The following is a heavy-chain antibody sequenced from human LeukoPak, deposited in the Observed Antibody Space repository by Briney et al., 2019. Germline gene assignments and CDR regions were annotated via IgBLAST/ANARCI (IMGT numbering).Heavy chain of an antibody. V-gene: IGHV7-4-1*02. D-gene: IGHD4-17*01. CDR3: ARSNNDGDYLGVGFDY. CDR1: GYIFSNYA. J-gene: IGHJ4*02. CDR2: INSNTGNP. Sequence: GASVKVSCKTSGYIFSNYAIQWVRQAPGQGLEWMGWINSNTGNPTYAQGFTGRFVFSLDTSVSTAYLQISSLQAEDTAVYYCARSNNDGDYLGVGFDYWGQGTLVTVSS.